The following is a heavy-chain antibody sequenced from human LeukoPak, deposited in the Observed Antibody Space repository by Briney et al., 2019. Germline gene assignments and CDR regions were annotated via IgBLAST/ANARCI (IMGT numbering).Heavy chain of an antibody. D-gene: IGHD3-10*01. CDR1: GYTFTRYY. V-gene: IGHV1-69*13. Sequence: AASVKVSCKASGYTFTRYYMHWVRQAPGQGLEWMGGIIPILGTANYAQKFQGRVTITADESTSTAYMELSSLRSEDTAVYYCARVVEVWFGEITRDYYYMDVWGKGTTVTVSS. J-gene: IGHJ6*03. CDR2: IIPILGTA. CDR3: ARVVEVWFGEITRDYYYMDV.